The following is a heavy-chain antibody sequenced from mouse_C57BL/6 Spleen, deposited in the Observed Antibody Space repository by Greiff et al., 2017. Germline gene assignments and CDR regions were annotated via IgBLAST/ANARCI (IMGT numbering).Heavy chain of an antibody. J-gene: IGHJ3*01. V-gene: IGHV5-17*01. Sequence: DVKLQESGGGLVKPGGSLKLSCAASGFTFSDYGMHWVRQAPEKGLEWVAYISSGSSTIYYADTVKGRFTISRDNAKNTLFLQMTSLRSEDTAMYYCARGHYSNSWFAYWGQGTLVTVSA. CDR1: GFTFSDYG. CDR3: ARGHYSNSWFAY. CDR2: ISSGSSTI. D-gene: IGHD2-5*01.